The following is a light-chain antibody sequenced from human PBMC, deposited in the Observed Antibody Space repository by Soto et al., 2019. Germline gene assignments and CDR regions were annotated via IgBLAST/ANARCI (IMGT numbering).Light chain of an antibody. CDR3: QKYFSVHPT. CDR2: AAS. J-gene: IGKJ3*01. CDR1: QGIRNS. Sequence: DIQMTQSPSSLSASVGDRVTISCRARQGIRNSLAWYQQRPGKVPKLLIYAASTFVSGVPSRFSGSGSETDFTLTISSLHPEDVATYYCQKYFSVHPTFGPGTKVDIK. V-gene: IGKV1-27*01.